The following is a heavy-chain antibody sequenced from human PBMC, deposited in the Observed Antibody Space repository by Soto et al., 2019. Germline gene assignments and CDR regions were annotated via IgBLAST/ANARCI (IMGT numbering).Heavy chain of an antibody. J-gene: IGHJ4*02. D-gene: IGHD1-26*01. CDR3: ARGSGSLLKAAFDY. CDR1: GFTFSVYS. V-gene: IGHV3-21*01. CDR2: ISSGSSSI. Sequence: GGALKLCCAASGFTFSVYSMNWVRQAPGEGLEWVSSISSGSSSIYYTDSVQGRFTISRDNAKNSLYLQMNSLRAEDTAVYYCARGSGSLLKAAFDYWGQGTLVTVSS.